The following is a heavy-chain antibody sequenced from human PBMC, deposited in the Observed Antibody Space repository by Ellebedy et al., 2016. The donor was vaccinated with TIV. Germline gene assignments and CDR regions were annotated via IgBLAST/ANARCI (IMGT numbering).Heavy chain of an antibody. CDR1: GGSISSGGYS. J-gene: IGHJ2*01. Sequence: SETLSLTCAVSGGSISSGGYSWSWIRQPPGKGLEWIGYIYHSGSTYYNPSLKSRVTISVDRSKNQFSLKLSSVTAADTAVYYCARGPYYYDSSGYRHWYFDLWGRGTLVTVSS. D-gene: IGHD3-22*01. V-gene: IGHV4-30-2*01. CDR2: IYHSGST. CDR3: ARGPYYYDSSGYRHWYFDL.